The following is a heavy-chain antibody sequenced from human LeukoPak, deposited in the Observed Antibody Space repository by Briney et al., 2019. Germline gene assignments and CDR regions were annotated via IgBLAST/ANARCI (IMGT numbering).Heavy chain of an antibody. CDR2: ISSSSNYI. CDR1: GFTVSSNY. J-gene: IGHJ4*02. Sequence: GGSLRLSCAASGFTVSSNYMSWVRQAPGKGLEWVSSISSSSNYIYYADSVKGRFTISRDNAKNSLYLQLNSLRAEDTAVYYCARSRFYFDYWGQGTLVTVSS. CDR3: ARSRFYFDY. V-gene: IGHV3-21*01.